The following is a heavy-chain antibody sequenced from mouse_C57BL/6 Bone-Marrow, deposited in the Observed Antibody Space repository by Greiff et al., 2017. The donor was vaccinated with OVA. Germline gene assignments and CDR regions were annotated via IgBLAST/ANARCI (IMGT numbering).Heavy chain of an antibody. J-gene: IGHJ1*03. V-gene: IGHV2-5*01. CDR2: IWRGGST. D-gene: IGHD2-5*01. CDR1: GFSLTSYG. CDR3: AKNEAAFWSNYLYFDV. Sequence: VQLQESGPGLVQPSQSLSITCTVSGFSLTSYGVHWVRQSPGKGLEWLGVIWRGGSTDYNAAFMSRLSITKDNSKSQVFFKMNSLQADDTAIYYCAKNEAAFWSNYLYFDVWGTGTTVTVSS.